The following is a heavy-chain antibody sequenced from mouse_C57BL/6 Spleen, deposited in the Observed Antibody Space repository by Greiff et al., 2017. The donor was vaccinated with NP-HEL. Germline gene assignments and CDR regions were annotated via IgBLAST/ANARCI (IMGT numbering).Heavy chain of an antibody. D-gene: IGHD4-1*01. V-gene: IGHV1-80*01. CDR2: IYPGDGDT. J-gene: IGHJ3*01. CDR1: GYAFSSYW. CDR3: ARNSGCWFAY. Sequence: VQLQQSGAELVKPGASVKISCKASGYAFSSYWMNWVKQRPGKGLEWIGQIYPGDGDTNYNGKFKGKATLSADNSSSTAYLQISSLTSEKAAVYLCARNSGCWFAYWGQGTRVTVSA.